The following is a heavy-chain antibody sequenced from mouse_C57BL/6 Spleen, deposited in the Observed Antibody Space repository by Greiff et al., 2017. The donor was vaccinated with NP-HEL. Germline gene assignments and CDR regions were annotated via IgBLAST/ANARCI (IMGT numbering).Heavy chain of an antibody. CDR3: ARYDYFDY. Sequence: LKQSGAELAKPGASVKLSCKASGYTFTSYWMHWVKQRPGQGLEWIGYINPSSGYTKYNQKFKDKATLPADKSSSTAYMQLSSLTYEDSAVYYCARYDYFDYWGQGTTLTVSS. CDR1: GYTFTSYW. V-gene: IGHV1-7*01. J-gene: IGHJ2*01. CDR2: INPSSGYT.